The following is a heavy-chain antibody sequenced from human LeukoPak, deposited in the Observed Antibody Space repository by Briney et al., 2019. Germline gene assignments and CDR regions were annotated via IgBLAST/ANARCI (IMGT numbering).Heavy chain of an antibody. V-gene: IGHV3-74*01. CDR2: IKTDGRTT. J-gene: IGHJ4*02. Sequence: GGSLRLSCAASGTTFSNHWMHWVRQAPGKGLVWVSLIKTDGRTTIYAESVKGRFTISRDNGKSILYLQMNSLRAEDTGIYYCTTGPSYGYEWWGQGTVVTVSS. D-gene: IGHD3-16*01. CDR3: TTGPSYGYEW. CDR1: GTTFSNHW.